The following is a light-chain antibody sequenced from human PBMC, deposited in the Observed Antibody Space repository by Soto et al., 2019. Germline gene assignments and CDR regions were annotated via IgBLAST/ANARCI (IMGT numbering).Light chain of an antibody. V-gene: IGKV1-8*01. J-gene: IGKJ1*01. CDR3: QQYYSYPGA. CDR2: AAS. CDR1: QGISSY. Sequence: AIRMTQSPSSFSASTGDRVTITCRASQGISSYLAWYQQKPGKAPKLLIYAASTLQSGVPSRFSGSGSWTDFTLTISCLQSEDFAAYYCQQYYSYPGAFGQGPKVEIK.